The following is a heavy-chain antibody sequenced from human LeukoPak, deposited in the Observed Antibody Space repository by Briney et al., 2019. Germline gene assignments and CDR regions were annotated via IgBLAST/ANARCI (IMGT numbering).Heavy chain of an antibody. Sequence: PGGSLRPSCAASGFTFSSYGMHWVRQAPGKGLEWVAVIWYDGSNKYYADSVKGRFTISRDNSKNTLYLQMNSLRAEDTAVYYCARDGAYYYDSSGSFDYWGQGTLVTVSS. CDR1: GFTFSSYG. J-gene: IGHJ4*02. CDR3: ARDGAYYYDSSGSFDY. V-gene: IGHV3-33*01. D-gene: IGHD3-22*01. CDR2: IWYDGSNK.